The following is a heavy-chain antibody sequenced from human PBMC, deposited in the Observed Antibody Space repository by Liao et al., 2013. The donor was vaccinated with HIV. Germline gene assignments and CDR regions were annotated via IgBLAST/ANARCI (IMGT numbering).Heavy chain of an antibody. CDR3: ARDRTGRLSSGWYSWFDP. V-gene: IGHV4-4*07. CDR2: IHTSGST. J-gene: IGHJ5*02. D-gene: IGHD6-19*01. CDR1: GDSISSHD. Sequence: QLQLQESGPGLVKPSETLSLNCTVSGDSISSHDWSWIRQPAGKGLEWVGRIHTSGSTNYNPSLKSRVTMSVDTSKNQFSLMLSSVTATDTAVYYCARDRTGRLSSGWYSWFDPWGQGTLVTVSS.